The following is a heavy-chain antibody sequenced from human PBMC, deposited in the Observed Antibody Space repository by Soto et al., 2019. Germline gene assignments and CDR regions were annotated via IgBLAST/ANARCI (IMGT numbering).Heavy chain of an antibody. D-gene: IGHD2-8*02. CDR3: ARGRYCTGTTCSTRWFDP. J-gene: IGHJ5*02. CDR1: GFTFSTYW. V-gene: IGHV3-74*01. CDR2: VNGDGSST. Sequence: EVQLVESGGGLVQPGGSLRLSCAVSGFTFSTYWMHWVRQAPGKGLVWVSRVNGDGSSTNYADSVKGRFTISRDNAKNTLYVQMNSLRAEDTAVYYCARGRYCTGTTCSTRWFDPWGQGTLVTVSS.